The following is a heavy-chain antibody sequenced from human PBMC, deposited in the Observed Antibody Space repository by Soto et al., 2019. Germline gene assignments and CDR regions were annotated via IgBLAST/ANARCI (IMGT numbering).Heavy chain of an antibody. CDR1: GGSFSGYY. Sequence: QVQLQQWGAGPLRPLETLSLTCGVSGGSFSGYYWAWIRQSPGKGLEWIGEINDRGSINYTPSLKSRVSISVDTSKTPYPLNLRSVTAADTAVYYCARESHDILTGPPWVWYFDLWGRGTLVTVSS. D-gene: IGHD3-9*01. CDR2: INDRGSI. CDR3: ARESHDILTGPPWVWYFDL. J-gene: IGHJ2*01. V-gene: IGHV4-34*01.